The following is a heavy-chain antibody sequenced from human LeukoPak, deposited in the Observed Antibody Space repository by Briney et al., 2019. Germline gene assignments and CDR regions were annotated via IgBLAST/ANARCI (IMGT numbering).Heavy chain of an antibody. D-gene: IGHD3-10*01. Sequence: ASVKVSCKASGYTFTSYGISWVRQAPGQGLEWMGWISAYNGNTNYAQKLQGRVTMTTDTSTSTDYMELRSLRSDDTAVYYCARDLMLWFGGHAFDIWGQGTMVTVSS. CDR1: GYTFTSYG. J-gene: IGHJ3*02. CDR3: ARDLMLWFGGHAFDI. V-gene: IGHV1-18*01. CDR2: ISAYNGNT.